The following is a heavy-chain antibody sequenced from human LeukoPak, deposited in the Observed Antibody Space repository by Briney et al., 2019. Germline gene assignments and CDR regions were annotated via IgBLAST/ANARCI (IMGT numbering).Heavy chain of an antibody. CDR3: ARGRYSSTTYYFDS. CDR2: IYYSGST. J-gene: IGHJ4*02. Sequence: SETLSLTCTVSGGSISSGDYYWSWIRQPPGKGLEWIGYIYYSGSTYYNPSLKSRVTISVDTSKNQFSLKLSSVAAADTAVYYCARGRYSSTTYYFDSWGQGTLVTVSS. D-gene: IGHD6-13*01. CDR1: GGSISSGDYY. V-gene: IGHV4-30-4*01.